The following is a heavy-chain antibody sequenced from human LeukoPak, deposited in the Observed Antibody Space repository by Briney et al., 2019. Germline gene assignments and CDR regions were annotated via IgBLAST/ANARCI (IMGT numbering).Heavy chain of an antibody. V-gene: IGHV4-59*12. CDR1: GGSISGYY. D-gene: IGHD3-3*01. Sequence: KSSETLSLTCTVSGGSISGYYWSWIRQPPGKGLEWIGYIYYSGSTNYNPSLKSRVTISVDTSKNQFSLKLTSVTAADTAVYYCARLGDFWSGQSNWGQGTLVTVSS. J-gene: IGHJ4*02. CDR3: ARLGDFWSGQSN. CDR2: IYYSGST.